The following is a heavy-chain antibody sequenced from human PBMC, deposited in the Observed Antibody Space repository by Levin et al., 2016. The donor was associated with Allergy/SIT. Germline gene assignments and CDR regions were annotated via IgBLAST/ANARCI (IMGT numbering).Heavy chain of an antibody. Sequence: WIRQPPGKGLEWIGEIYHSGSTNYNPSLKSRVTISVDKSKNQFSLKLSSVTAADTAVYYCARSDVDIVATTYFDYWGQGTLVTVSS. V-gene: IGHV4-4*02. D-gene: IGHD5-12*01. J-gene: IGHJ4*02. CDR3: ARSDVDIVATTYFDY. CDR2: IYHSGST.